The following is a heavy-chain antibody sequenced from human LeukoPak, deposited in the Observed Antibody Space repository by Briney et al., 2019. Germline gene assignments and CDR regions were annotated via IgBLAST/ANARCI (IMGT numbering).Heavy chain of an antibody. CDR3: AKDGPGGDLGDYFDY. J-gene: IGHJ4*02. CDR1: GFTFSSYA. CDR2: ISGSGGST. V-gene: IGHV3-23*01. Sequence: GGSLRLSCAASGFTFSSYAMSWVRQAPGKGLEWVSAISGSGGSTYYPDSVKGRFTISRDNSKNTLYLQMNSLRAEDTAVYYCAKDGPGGDLGDYFDYWGQGTLVTVSS. D-gene: IGHD2-21*02.